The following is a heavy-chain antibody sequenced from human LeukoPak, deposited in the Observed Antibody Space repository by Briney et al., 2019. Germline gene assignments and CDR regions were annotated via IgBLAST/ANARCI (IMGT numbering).Heavy chain of an antibody. CDR2: ISWDGGST. J-gene: IGHJ3*02. D-gene: IGHD3-22*01. CDR1: GFTFDDYT. V-gene: IGHV3-43*01. Sequence: PGGSLRLSCAASGFTFDDYTMHWVRQAPGKGLEWVSLISWDGGSTYYADSVKGRFTISRDNSKNSLYLQMNSLRTEDTALYYCAKGPNYYDSSGYYGLDAFDIWGQGTMVTVSS. CDR3: AKGPNYYDSSGYYGLDAFDI.